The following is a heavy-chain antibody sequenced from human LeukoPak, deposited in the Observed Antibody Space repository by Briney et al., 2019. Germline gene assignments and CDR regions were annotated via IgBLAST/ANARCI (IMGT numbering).Heavy chain of an antibody. V-gene: IGHV4-39*01. J-gene: IGHJ4*02. CDR3: TSRGWIVGLVDY. CDR1: GGSISSSSYY. CDR2: IYYSGTT. D-gene: IGHD3-22*01. Sequence: SETLSLTCTVSGGSISSSSYYWGWIRQPPGKGLEWIAGIYYSGTTYYNPSLKSRASISADTSKNQFSLKLSSVTAADTAVYYCTSRGWIVGLVDYWGQGTLVTVSS.